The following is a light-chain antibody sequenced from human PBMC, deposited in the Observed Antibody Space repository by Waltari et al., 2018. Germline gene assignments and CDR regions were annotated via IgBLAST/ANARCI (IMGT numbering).Light chain of an antibody. CDR2: HAS. V-gene: IGKV3-15*01. CDR3: QQYNKWPPWT. CDR1: QNIGTS. J-gene: IGKJ1*01. Sequence: EVVMTQSPATLSVSPGERATLSCRASQNIGTSVAWYQQKLGQATRFLIYHASARGAGVPARFSGSGSGTEFTLTISSMQPEDFAVYYCQQYNKWPPWTFGQGTKVEIK.